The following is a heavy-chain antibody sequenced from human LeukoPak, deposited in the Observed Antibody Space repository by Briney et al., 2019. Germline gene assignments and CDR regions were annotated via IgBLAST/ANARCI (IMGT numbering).Heavy chain of an antibody. V-gene: IGHV1-69*13. CDR2: IIPIFGTA. CDR1: GGTFSSYA. D-gene: IGHD3-22*01. J-gene: IGHJ4*02. Sequence: ASVKVSCKASGGTFSSYAISWVRQAPGQGLEWMGGIIPIFGTANYAQKFQGRVTITADESTSTAYMELSSLGSEDTAVYYCARGDYYDSSGEMYYFDYWGQGTLVTVSS. CDR3: ARGDYYDSSGEMYYFDY.